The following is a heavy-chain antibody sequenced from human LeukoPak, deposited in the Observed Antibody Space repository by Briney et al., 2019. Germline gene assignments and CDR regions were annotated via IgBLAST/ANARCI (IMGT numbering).Heavy chain of an antibody. V-gene: IGHV4-39*01. CDR1: GFTFSSYA. CDR2: IYYSGST. CDR3: ARLINWEFDY. J-gene: IGHJ4*02. Sequence: GSLRLSCAASGFTFSSYAMSWVRQPPGKGLEWIGSIYYSGSTYYNPSLKSRVTISVDTSKNQFSLKLSSVTAADTAVYYCARLINWEFDYWGQGTLVTVSS. D-gene: IGHD1-1*01.